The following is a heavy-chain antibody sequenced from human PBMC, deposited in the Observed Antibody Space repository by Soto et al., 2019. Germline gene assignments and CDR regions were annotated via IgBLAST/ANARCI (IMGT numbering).Heavy chain of an antibody. CDR2: INDSGHS. Sequence: ASETLSLTCAVYGGSFSGYYWSWIRQPPGKGLEWIGEINDSGHSNYNPSLKSRVTLSLDSSKNHFSLKLSSVTAADTAVYYCARGAGRWQQLGFFDYWGQGTLVTVSS. CDR1: GGSFSGYY. J-gene: IGHJ4*02. V-gene: IGHV4-34*01. D-gene: IGHD3-3*02. CDR3: ARGAGRWQQLGFFDY.